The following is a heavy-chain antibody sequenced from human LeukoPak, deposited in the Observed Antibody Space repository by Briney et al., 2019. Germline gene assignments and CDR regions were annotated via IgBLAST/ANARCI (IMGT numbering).Heavy chain of an antibody. CDR3: ARLGSQLWRYFDC. Sequence: SETLSLTCTMSGGSMINYYWGWIRQTPGKGLESLGYIFYSGVTDYNPSLKSRLTISIDTSKSQFSLNLNSVTAADTAVYYCARLGSQLWRYFDCWGQGTLVTVSS. CDR2: IFYSGVT. CDR1: GGSMINYY. D-gene: IGHD5-18*01. J-gene: IGHJ4*02. V-gene: IGHV4-59*01.